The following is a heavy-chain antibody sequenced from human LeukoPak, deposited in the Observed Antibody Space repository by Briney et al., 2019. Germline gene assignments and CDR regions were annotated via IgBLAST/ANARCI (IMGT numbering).Heavy chain of an antibody. D-gene: IGHD2-15*01. J-gene: IGHJ4*02. CDR1: GGTFSSYA. CDR3: GRKAGDCGGGSCYSIDY. Sequence: SVKVSCKASGGTFSSYAISWVRQAPGQGLEWMGGIIPIFGTANYAQKFQGRVTITADESTSTAYMELSSLRSEDTAVYYCGRKAGDCGGGSCYSIDYWGQGTLVTVSS. V-gene: IGHV1-69*01. CDR2: IIPIFGTA.